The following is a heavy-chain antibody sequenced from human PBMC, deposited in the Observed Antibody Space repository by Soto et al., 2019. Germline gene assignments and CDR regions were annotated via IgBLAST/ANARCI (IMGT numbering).Heavy chain of an antibody. Sequence: PGGSLRLSCAASGFTFSSYAMSWVRQAPGKGLEWVSVIYSDGSTYYTDSVKGRFTISRDNSKNTLYLQMNSLRAEDTAVYYCAREYIVATTRWGGFDIWGQGTMVTVSS. CDR3: AREYIVATTRWGGFDI. J-gene: IGHJ3*02. D-gene: IGHD5-12*01. CDR1: GFTFSSYA. CDR2: IYSDGST. V-gene: IGHV3-66*01.